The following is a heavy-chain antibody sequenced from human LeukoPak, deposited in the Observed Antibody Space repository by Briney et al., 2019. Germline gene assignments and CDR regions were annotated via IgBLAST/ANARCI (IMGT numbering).Heavy chain of an antibody. CDR1: GYTFTGYY. J-gene: IGHJ5*02. D-gene: IGHD3-22*01. CDR3: ARGGRITMIVATVA. CDR2: INPNGGGT. Sequence: ASVKVSCKASGYTFTGYYMHWVRQAPGQGLEWMGWINPNGGGTNYAQKFQGRVTMTRDTSISTAYMELSRLRSDDTAVYYYARGGRITMIVATVAWGQGTLVTVSS. V-gene: IGHV1-2*02.